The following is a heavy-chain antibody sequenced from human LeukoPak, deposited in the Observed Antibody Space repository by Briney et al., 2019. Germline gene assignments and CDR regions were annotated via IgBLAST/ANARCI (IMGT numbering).Heavy chain of an antibody. CDR3: ARYCSSTSCYEYAFDI. D-gene: IGHD2-2*01. Sequence: GASVKVSCKASGYTFTSYGISWVRQAPGQGLEWMGWISAYNGDTNYAQKLQGRVTMTTDTSTSTAYMELRSLRSDDTAVYYCARYCSSTSCYEYAFDIWGQGTMVTVSS. CDR1: GYTFTSYG. CDR2: ISAYNGDT. J-gene: IGHJ3*02. V-gene: IGHV1-18*01.